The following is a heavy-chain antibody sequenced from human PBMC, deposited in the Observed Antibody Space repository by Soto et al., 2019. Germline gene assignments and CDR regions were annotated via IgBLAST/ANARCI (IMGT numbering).Heavy chain of an antibody. Sequence: QVQLVQSGAEVKKPGASVKVSCKASGYTFTSYAMHWVRQAPGQRLEWMGWINAGNGNTKYSQKFQGRVTITRDTSARTDYMELSRLGSEDTAVYYCARGPGGPDGPGDYWGQGTLVTVSS. D-gene: IGHD2-15*01. CDR1: GYTFTSYA. J-gene: IGHJ4*02. CDR2: INAGNGNT. V-gene: IGHV1-3*01. CDR3: ARGPGGPDGPGDY.